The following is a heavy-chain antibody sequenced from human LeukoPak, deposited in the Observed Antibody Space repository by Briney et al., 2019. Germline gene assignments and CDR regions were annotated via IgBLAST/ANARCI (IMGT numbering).Heavy chain of an antibody. D-gene: IGHD2-2*01. CDR1: DGSFSEYY. J-gene: IGHJ3*02. V-gene: IGHV4-34*01. CDR3: ARVPTGRNVVAAAARMGWNGAFDI. Sequence: PSETLSLTCAVYDGSFSEYYWSWIRQSPGKGLEWIAEISQSGSINYNPSLKSRVTISVDASKKQFSLKMSSVTAADTAMYYCARVPTGRNVVAAAARMGWNGAFDIWGQGTMVTVSS. CDR2: ISQSGSI.